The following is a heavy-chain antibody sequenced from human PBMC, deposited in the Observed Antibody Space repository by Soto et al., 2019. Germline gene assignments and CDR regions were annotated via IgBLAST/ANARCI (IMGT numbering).Heavy chain of an antibody. Sequence: WGSLRLSCGASGFLFSRFVMACVRQAPGRGLEWVSSISSYITYIHYADSVRGRFTISRDDAKKSLYLQMTGLRVEDTAVNYCVRDPLTFDFWGQGVLVTVSS. V-gene: IGHV3-21*01. CDR1: GFLFSRFV. J-gene: IGHJ4*01. CDR3: VRDPLTFDF. CDR2: ISSYITYI.